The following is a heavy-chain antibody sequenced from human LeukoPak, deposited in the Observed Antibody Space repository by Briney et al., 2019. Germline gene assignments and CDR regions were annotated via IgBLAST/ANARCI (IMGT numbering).Heavy chain of an antibody. CDR2: MNPNSGNT. V-gene: IGHV1-8*01. Sequence: ASVKVSCKASGYTFTSYDINWVRQATGQGLEWMGWMNPNSGNTGYAQKFQGRVTMTRNTSISTAYMELSSPRSEDTAVYYCARVPSLELFDWSTYYFDYWGQGTLVTVSS. CDR1: GYTFTSYD. CDR3: ARVPSLELFDWSTYYFDY. J-gene: IGHJ4*02. D-gene: IGHD3-9*01.